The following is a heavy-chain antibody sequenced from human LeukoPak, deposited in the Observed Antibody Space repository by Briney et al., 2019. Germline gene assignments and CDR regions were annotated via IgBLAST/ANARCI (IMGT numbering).Heavy chain of an antibody. CDR1: GFTFTNAW. Sequence: KTGGSPRLSCTASGFTFTNAWMTWVRQAPGKGLVWVGRIKSASDGGTTDYAAPVKGRFTISRDDSKTTLYLQMDSLNSEDSAVYYCTTEYYYDSSGSLFYFDYWGQGSLVTVSS. CDR3: TTEYYYDSSGSLFYFDY. V-gene: IGHV3-15*01. J-gene: IGHJ4*02. CDR2: IKSASDGGTT. D-gene: IGHD3-22*01.